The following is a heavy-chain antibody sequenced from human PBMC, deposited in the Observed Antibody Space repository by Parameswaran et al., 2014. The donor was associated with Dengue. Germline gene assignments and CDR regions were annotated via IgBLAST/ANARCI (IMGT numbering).Heavy chain of an antibody. Sequence: PGKALEWLALIYWDDDKRYSPSLKSRLTITKDTSKNQVVLTMTNMDPVDTATYYCAHRHGWDAIFGVVKSYYFDYWGQGTLVTVSS. CDR3: AHRHGWDAIFGVVKSYYFDY. V-gene: IGHV2-5*02. J-gene: IGHJ4*02. CDR2: IYWDDDK. D-gene: IGHD3-3*01.